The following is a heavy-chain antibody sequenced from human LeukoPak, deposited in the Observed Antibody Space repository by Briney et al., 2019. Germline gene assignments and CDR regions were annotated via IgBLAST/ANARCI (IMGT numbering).Heavy chain of an antibody. Sequence: SETLSLTCTVSGGSISSYYWSWIRQPPGKGLEWIGYTYYSGSANYNPSLKSRVTISVDTSKNQFSLKLSSVTAADTAVYYCARQDPSYYPYYYYGMDVWGQGTTVTVSS. J-gene: IGHJ6*02. CDR2: TYYSGSA. CDR3: ARQDPSYYPYYYYGMDV. V-gene: IGHV4-59*08. D-gene: IGHD1-26*01. CDR1: GGSISSYY.